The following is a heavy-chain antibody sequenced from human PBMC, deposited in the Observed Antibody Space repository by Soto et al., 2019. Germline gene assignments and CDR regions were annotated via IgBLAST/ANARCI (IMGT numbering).Heavy chain of an antibody. D-gene: IGHD3-22*01. J-gene: IGHJ4*02. V-gene: IGHV3-7*01. Sequence: EVQLVESGGGLVQPGGSLRLSCAASGFTFSSYWMSWVRQAPGKGLEWVANIKQDGSEKYYVDSVKGRFTISRDNAKNSLYLQMNGLRAEDTAVYYCARDLRGGGYDYFDYWGQGTLVTVSS. CDR3: ARDLRGGGYDYFDY. CDR2: IKQDGSEK. CDR1: GFTFSSYW.